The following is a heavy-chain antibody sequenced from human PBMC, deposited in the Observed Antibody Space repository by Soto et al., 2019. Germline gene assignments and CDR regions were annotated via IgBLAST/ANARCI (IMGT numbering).Heavy chain of an antibody. J-gene: IGHJ4*02. CDR1: GFTFSSYG. D-gene: IGHD3-22*01. CDR3: ARGGSSGYCIDY. Sequence: QVQLVESGGGVVQPGRSLRLSCAASGFTFSSYGMHWVRQAPGKGLEWVAVIWYDGSNKYYADSVKGQFTISRDNSKNTLYLQMNSLRAEDTAVYYCARGGSSGYCIDYWGQGTLVTVSS. V-gene: IGHV3-33*01. CDR2: IWYDGSNK.